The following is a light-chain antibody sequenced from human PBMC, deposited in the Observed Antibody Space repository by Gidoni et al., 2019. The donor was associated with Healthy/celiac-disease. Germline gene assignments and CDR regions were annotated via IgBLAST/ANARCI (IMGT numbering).Light chain of an antibody. CDR3: QQANSCPPWT. CDR2: AAS. CDR1: QGISSW. Sequence: DIQMTQSSSSVSASVGDIVTITCRASQGISSWFAWYQQKPGKAPKLLIYAASSLQSGVPSRFSGSGSGTDFTITISSLQPEDFATYYCQQANSCPPWTFGQGTKVEIK. J-gene: IGKJ1*01. V-gene: IGKV1-12*01.